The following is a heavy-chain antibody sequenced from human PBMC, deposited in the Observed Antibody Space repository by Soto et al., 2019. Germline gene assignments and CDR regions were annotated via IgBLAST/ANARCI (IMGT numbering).Heavy chain of an antibody. CDR3: AKDPNAPGIAAAGFDY. CDR1: GFTFSSYG. J-gene: IGHJ4*02. D-gene: IGHD6-13*01. V-gene: IGHV3-30*18. Sequence: GGSLRLSCAASGFTFSSYGMHWVRQAPGKGLEWVAVISYDGSNKYYADSVKGRFTISRDNSKNTLYLQMNSLRAEDTAVYYCAKDPNAPGIAAAGFDYWGQGTLVTVSS. CDR2: ISYDGSNK.